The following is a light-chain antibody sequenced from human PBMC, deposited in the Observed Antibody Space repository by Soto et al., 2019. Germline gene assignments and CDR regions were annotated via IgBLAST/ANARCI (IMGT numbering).Light chain of an antibody. CDR1: SSNIGAGYD. J-gene: IGLJ2*01. Sequence: QSVLTQPPSVSGAPGQRVTISCTGSSSNIGAGYDVHWYQQLPGRAPKLLIYGNTNRPSGVPDRFSGSKSGTSASLAITGLQAEDEAENYCLSLDSSLSVVFGGGSQLIVL. CDR2: GNT. V-gene: IGLV1-40*01. CDR3: LSLDSSLSVV.